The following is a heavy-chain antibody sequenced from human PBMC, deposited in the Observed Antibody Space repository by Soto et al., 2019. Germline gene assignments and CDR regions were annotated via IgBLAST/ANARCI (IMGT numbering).Heavy chain of an antibody. D-gene: IGHD1-26*01. Sequence: PSETLSLTCTVSGDYISRGGHTWSWIRQPPGKALEWIGYIYYSGSTYYNPSLKSRLTISVDSSKNQFSLKLESVTAADTAVYYCARGDSDGLFDYWGQGTLVTVSS. CDR2: IYYSGST. CDR1: GDYISRGGHT. V-gene: IGHV4-30-2*01. J-gene: IGHJ4*02. CDR3: ARGDSDGLFDY.